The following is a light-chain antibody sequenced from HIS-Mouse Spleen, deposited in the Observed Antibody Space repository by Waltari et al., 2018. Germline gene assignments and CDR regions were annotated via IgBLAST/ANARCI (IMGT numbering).Light chain of an antibody. CDR3: SSYAGSNNFVV. V-gene: IGLV2-8*01. CDR2: EVS. J-gene: IGLJ2*01. CDR1: SSDVGCYNY. Sequence: QSALTQPPSASGSPGQSVTISCPGTSSDVGCYNYVSWYQQHPGKAPKLMLYEVSKRPSGVPDRFSGSKSGNTASLTVSGLQAEDEADYYCSSYAGSNNFVVFGGGTKLTVL.